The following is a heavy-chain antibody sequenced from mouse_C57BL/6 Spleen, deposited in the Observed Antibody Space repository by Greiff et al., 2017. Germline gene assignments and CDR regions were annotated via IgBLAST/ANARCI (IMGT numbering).Heavy chain of an antibody. CDR2: IHPKSGST. J-gene: IGHJ2*01. V-gene: IGHV1-64*01. Sequence: QVQLQQPGAELVKPGASVKLSCKASGYTFTSYWMHWVKQRPGQGLEWIGMIHPKSGSTNYNEKFKGKATMTVDKSSITAYMQLSSLTSEDSAVYYCARSPYYDSDLDYWGQGTTLTVSS. D-gene: IGHD2-4*01. CDR1: GYTFTSYW. CDR3: ARSPYYDSDLDY.